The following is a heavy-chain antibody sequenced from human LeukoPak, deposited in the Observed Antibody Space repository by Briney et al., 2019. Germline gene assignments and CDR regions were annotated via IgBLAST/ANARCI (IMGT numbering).Heavy chain of an antibody. J-gene: IGHJ4*02. Sequence: GGSLRLSCAASGFTFSSYSMNWVRQAPGKGLEWVSSISSSSSYIYYADSVKGRFTISRDNAKNSLYLQMNSLRAEDTAVYYCARVSVVVVVAASAHFDYWGQGTLVTVSS. CDR3: ARVSVVVVVAASAHFDY. V-gene: IGHV3-21*01. CDR2: ISSSSSYI. D-gene: IGHD2-15*01. CDR1: GFTFSSYS.